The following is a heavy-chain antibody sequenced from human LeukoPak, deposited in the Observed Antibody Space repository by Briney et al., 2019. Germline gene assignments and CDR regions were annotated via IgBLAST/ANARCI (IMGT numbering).Heavy chain of an antibody. Sequence: GGSLRLSCAASGFTFSSYEMNWVRQAPGKGLEWVSYISGSYSTLYYADSVKGRFTISRDNAKNSLYLQMNSLRDEDTAVYYCARVDCSSTNCYSYGGMDVWGQGTTVTVSS. CDR2: ISGSYSTL. J-gene: IGHJ6*02. V-gene: IGHV3-48*03. CDR1: GFTFSSYE. D-gene: IGHD2-2*01. CDR3: ARVDCSSTNCYSYGGMDV.